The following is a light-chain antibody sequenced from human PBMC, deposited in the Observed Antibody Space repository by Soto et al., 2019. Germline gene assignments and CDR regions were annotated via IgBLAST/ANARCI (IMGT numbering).Light chain of an antibody. CDR1: SSDVGSYNL. Sequence: QSVLTQPASVSGSPGQSITISRTGTSSDVGSYNLVSWYQQHPGKAPKLMIYEGSKRPSGVSNRFSGSKSGNTASLTISGLQAEYEADYYCCSYAGSSTYVFGPGTKVTV. V-gene: IGLV2-23*01. J-gene: IGLJ1*01. CDR3: CSYAGSSTYV. CDR2: EGS.